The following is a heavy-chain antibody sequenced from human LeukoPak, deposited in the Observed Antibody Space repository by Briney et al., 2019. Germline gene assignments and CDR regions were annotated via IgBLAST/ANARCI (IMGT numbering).Heavy chain of an antibody. CDR2: ISHSGST. CDR1: GGSFSGYY. V-gene: IGHV4-34*01. J-gene: IGHJ5*02. D-gene: IGHD3-10*01. Sequence: SETLSLTCAVYGGSFSGYYWSWIRQPPGKGLEWIGEISHSGSTNYNPSLKSRVTISVDTSKNQFSLKLSSVTAADTAVYYCARGYGSGSYSLDPWGQGTLVTVSS. CDR3: ARGYGSGSYSLDP.